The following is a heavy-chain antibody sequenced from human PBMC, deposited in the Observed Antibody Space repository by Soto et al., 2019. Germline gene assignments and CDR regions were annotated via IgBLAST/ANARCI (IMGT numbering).Heavy chain of an antibody. CDR3: AREGIRDTIFGDYYYYYMDV. V-gene: IGHV1-69*04. CDR2: IIPILGIA. CDR1: GGTFSSYT. D-gene: IGHD3-3*01. Sequence: ASVKVSCKASGGTFSSYTVVWVRQAPGQGLEWMGRIIPILGIANYAQKFQGRVTITADKSTSTAYMELSSLRSEDTAVYYCAREGIRDTIFGDYYYYYMDVWGKGTTVTVSS. J-gene: IGHJ6*03.